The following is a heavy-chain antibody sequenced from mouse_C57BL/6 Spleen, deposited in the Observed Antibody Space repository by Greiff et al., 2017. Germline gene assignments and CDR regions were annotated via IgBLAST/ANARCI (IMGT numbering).Heavy chain of an antibody. CDR3: AIPPIYYGSSLYYFDY. CDR2: IHPSDSDT. Sequence: QVQLKQPGAELVKPGASVKVSCKASGYTFTSYWMHWVKQRPGQGLEWIGRIHPSDSDTNYNQKFKGKATLTVDKSSSTAYMQLSSLTSEDSAVYYCAIPPIYYGSSLYYFDYWGQGTTLTVSS. CDR1: GYTFTSYW. D-gene: IGHD1-1*01. V-gene: IGHV1-74*01. J-gene: IGHJ2*01.